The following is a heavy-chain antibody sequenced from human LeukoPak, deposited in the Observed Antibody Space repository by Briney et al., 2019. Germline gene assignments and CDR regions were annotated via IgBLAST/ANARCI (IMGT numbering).Heavy chain of an antibody. J-gene: IGHJ5*02. D-gene: IGHD3-10*01. CDR3: AHSLWFGDHENWFDP. CDR2: IYWDDDK. V-gene: IGHV2-5*02. Sequence: SGPTLVNPPQTLTLTCTFSGFSLSTSGVGVGWIRQPPGKALEWLALIYWDDDKRYSPSLKSRLTITKDTSKNQVVLTMTSMDPVDTATYYCAHSLWFGDHENWFDPWGQGTLVTVSS. CDR1: GFSLSTSGVG.